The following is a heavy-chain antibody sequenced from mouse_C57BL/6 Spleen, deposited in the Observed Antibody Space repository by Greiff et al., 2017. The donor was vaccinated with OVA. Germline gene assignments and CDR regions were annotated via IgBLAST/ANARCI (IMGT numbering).Heavy chain of an antibody. D-gene: IGHD3-1*01. CDR1: GYTFTDYY. CDR3: ARSGGD. Sequence: EVKLQQSGPELVKPGASVKISCKASGYTFTDYYMNWVKQSHGKSLEWIGDINPKNGGTSYNQKFKGKATLTVDTSSSTAYMELRSLTSEGAAVYYCARSGGDWGQGTTLTVSA. V-gene: IGHV1-26*01. J-gene: IGHJ2*01. CDR2: INPKNGGT.